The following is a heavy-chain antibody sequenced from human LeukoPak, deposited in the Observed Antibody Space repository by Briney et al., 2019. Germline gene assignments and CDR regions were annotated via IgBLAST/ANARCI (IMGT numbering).Heavy chain of an antibody. D-gene: IGHD3-10*01. CDR3: ARDKSAGADTGSSFYY. CDR2: ISYDGSNK. V-gene: IGHV3-30-3*01. Sequence: GRSLRLSCAASGFTFSSYAMHWVRQAPGKGLEWVAVISYDGSNKYYADSVKGRFTISRDNSKNTLYLQMNSLRAEDTAVYYCARDKSAGADTGSSFYYWGQGALVTVSS. J-gene: IGHJ4*02. CDR1: GFTFSSYA.